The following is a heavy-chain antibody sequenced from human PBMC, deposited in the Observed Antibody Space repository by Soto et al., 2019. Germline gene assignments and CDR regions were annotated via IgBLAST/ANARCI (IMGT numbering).Heavy chain of an antibody. CDR2: IIPIFGTA. CDR1: GGTFSSYA. CDR3: ARGCSGGSCYSWYYYGMDV. Sequence: SVKVSCKASGGTFSSYAISWVRQAPGQGLEWMGGIIPIFGTANYAQKFQGRVTITADESTSTDYMELSSLRSEDTAVYYCARGCSGGSCYSWYYYGMDVWGQGTTVTVSS. V-gene: IGHV1-69*13. J-gene: IGHJ6*02. D-gene: IGHD2-15*01.